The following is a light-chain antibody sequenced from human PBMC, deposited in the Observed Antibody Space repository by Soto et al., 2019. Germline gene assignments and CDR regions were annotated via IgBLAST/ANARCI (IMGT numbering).Light chain of an antibody. V-gene: IGLV2-14*01. J-gene: IGLJ3*02. Sequence: QSALTQPASVSGSPGQSITISCTGTSSDVGGYNYVSWYQQHPGKAPKPMIYEVSNRPSGVSNRFSGSKSGNTASQTISGLQAEDEADYYCSSYTSSSTRVFGGGTKLTVL. CDR3: SSYTSSSTRV. CDR1: SSDVGGYNY. CDR2: EVS.